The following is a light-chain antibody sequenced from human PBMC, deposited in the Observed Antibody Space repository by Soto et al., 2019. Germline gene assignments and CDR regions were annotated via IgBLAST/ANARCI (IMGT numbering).Light chain of an antibody. J-gene: IGKJ1*01. Sequence: DIQMTQSPSTLSASVGDRVTITCRASQSITSWLAWYQQKPGKAPKLLIYDASTLESGVPSRFSASGSGTEFTLTISSLQPDDFATYYCQHYGSYSPRTFGHVTKVEIK. V-gene: IGKV1-5*01. CDR3: QHYGSYSPRT. CDR1: QSITSW. CDR2: DAS.